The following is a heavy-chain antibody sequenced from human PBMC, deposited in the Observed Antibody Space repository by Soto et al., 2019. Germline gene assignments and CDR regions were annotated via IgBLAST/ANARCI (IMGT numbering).Heavy chain of an antibody. J-gene: IGHJ4*02. Sequence: GGSLRLSCAASGFIFRNYAMSWVRQAPGKGLEWVSAISGSAGSRYYADSVKGRFTISRDNSKNTLYLQMNSLRAEDTAVYYCARRYDSSGYYYPHFDYWGQGTLVTVSS. CDR3: ARRYDSSGYYYPHFDY. CDR1: GFIFRNYA. CDR2: ISGSAGSR. D-gene: IGHD3-22*01. V-gene: IGHV3-23*01.